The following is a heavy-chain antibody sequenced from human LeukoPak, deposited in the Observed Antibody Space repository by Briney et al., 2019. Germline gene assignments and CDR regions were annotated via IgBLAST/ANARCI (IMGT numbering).Heavy chain of an antibody. D-gene: IGHD4/OR15-4a*01. CDR3: AKDVGYGTNPGGY. J-gene: IGHJ4*02. Sequence: PGGSLRLSCAASGFTFSSYAMSWVRQAPGKGLEWVSAISGSGGRTHYADSVKGRFTISRDNSKNALYLQMNSLRAEDTAVYYCAKDVGYGTNPGGYWGQGTLVTVSS. V-gene: IGHV3-23*01. CDR2: ISGSGGRT. CDR1: GFTFSSYA.